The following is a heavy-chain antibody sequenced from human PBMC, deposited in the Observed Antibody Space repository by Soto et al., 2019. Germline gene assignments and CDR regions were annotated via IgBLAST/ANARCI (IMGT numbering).Heavy chain of an antibody. CDR2: IISSSGYI. V-gene: IGHV3-21*01. CDR3: ARDREMATITRGYFDY. Sequence: GGSLRLSGAASGFTFSSNSMNWVRQAPGKGLEWVSSIISSSGYIYYADSVKGRFTISRDNVKNSLYLQMNSLRAEDTAVYYCARDREMATITRGYFDYWGQGTLVTVSS. D-gene: IGHD5-12*01. J-gene: IGHJ4*02. CDR1: GFTFSSNS.